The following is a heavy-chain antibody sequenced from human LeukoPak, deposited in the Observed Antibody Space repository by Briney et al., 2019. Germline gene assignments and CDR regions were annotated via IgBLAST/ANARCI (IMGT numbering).Heavy chain of an antibody. V-gene: IGHV1-2*02. CDR2: INPNSGDT. J-gene: IGHJ4*02. Sequence: ASVTVSCKASGYTFTSYYIHWVRQAPGQGLEWMAWINPNSGDTNYAQKFLGRVTVTSDTSISTAYMELSRLTSDDTAVYYCARDLTRLDVDDYGGQGPLVTVSS. D-gene: IGHD4-11*01. CDR1: GYTFTSYY. CDR3: ARDLTRLDVDDY.